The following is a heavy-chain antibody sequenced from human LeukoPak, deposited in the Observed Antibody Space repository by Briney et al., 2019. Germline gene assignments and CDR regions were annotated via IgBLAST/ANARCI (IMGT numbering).Heavy chain of an antibody. J-gene: IGHJ5*02. D-gene: IGHD7-27*01. CDR1: GLTFRLYG. Sequence: GGSLRLSCAASGLTFRLYGMHWVRQAPGKGLEWVAVILNDGSKQYYADSVKGRFTVSRDNSKSTVFLQVSSLRADDTAVYYCARDGVNWGIDLWGQGTLVIVSS. V-gene: IGHV3-33*01. CDR2: ILNDGSKQ. CDR3: ARDGVNWGIDL.